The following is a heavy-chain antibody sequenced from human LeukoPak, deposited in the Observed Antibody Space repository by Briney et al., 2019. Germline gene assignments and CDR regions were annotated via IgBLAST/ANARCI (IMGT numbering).Heavy chain of an antibody. V-gene: IGHV3-48*02. CDR1: GFTLSSYS. J-gene: IGHJ4*02. CDR2: IGSTTTI. CDR3: ARDTPSRGSFDY. Sequence: GGSLRLSCAASGFTLSSYSMSWVRQAPGKGLEWVSYIGSTTTIYYADSVKGRFTISRDNAKNSLYLQMNNLGDEDTAVYYCARDTPSRGSFDYWGQGTLVTVSS. D-gene: IGHD3-10*01.